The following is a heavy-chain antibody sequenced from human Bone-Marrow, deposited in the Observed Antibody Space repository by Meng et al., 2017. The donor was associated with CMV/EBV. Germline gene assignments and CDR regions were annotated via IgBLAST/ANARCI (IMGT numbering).Heavy chain of an antibody. Sequence: ESLKISCTVSGYSISSGYYWGWIRQPPGKGLEWIGSIYHSGSTYYNPSLKSRVTISVDTSKNQFSLKLSSVTAADTAVYYCARAAPFSGSYWVDYWGQGTLVTVSS. V-gene: IGHV4-38-2*02. CDR3: ARAAPFSGSYWVDY. J-gene: IGHJ4*02. D-gene: IGHD1-26*01. CDR1: GYSISSGYY. CDR2: IYHSGST.